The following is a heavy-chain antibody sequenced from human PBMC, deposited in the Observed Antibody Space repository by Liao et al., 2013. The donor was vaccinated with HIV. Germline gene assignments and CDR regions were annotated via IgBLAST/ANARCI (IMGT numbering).Heavy chain of an antibody. CDR1: GGSVNSDTYY. CDR2: IHTSGST. J-gene: IGHJ4*02. CDR3: ARGGILVDTGFDY. Sequence: QVQLQESGPGLVKPSQTLSLTCSVSGGSVNSDTYYWNWIRQPAGKGLEWIGRIHTSGSTNYNPSLDSRLTISVDTSKNQFSLKLGSVTAADTAVYYCARGGILVDTGFDYWGQGTLVTVSS. V-gene: IGHV4-61*02. D-gene: IGHD5-18*01.